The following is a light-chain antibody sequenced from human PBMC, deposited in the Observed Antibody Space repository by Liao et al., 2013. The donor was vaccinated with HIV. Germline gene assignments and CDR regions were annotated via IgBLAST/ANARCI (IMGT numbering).Light chain of an antibody. CDR3: QVWDFTSDQGYV. CDR2: QDT. V-gene: IGLV3-1*01. Sequence: SYELTQPPSVSVSPGQTASITCSGDKLGDKYACWYQQKPGQSPVLVIYQDTKRPSGIPERFSGSRSGNTATLTISRVEAGDEADYYCQVWDFTSDQGYVFGPGTEVSVL. J-gene: IGLJ1*01. CDR1: KLGDKY.